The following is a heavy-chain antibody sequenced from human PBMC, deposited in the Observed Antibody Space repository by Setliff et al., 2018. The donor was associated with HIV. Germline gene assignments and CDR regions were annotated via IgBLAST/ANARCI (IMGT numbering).Heavy chain of an antibody. CDR3: ARDQMVRGVITAFRDYYYYYGMDV. CDR2: ISSSSSYI. D-gene: IGHD3-10*01. V-gene: IGHV3-21*01. J-gene: IGHJ6*02. Sequence: GGSLRLSCAASGFTFSSYSMSWVRQAPGKGLEWVSSISSSSSYIYYADSVKGRFTISRNNAKNSLYLQMNSLRAEDTAVYYCARDQMVRGVITAFRDYYYYYGMDVWGQGTTVTVSS. CDR1: GFTFSSYS.